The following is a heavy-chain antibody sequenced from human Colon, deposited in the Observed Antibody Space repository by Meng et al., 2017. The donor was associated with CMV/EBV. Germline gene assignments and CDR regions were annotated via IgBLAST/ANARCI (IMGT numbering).Heavy chain of an antibody. CDR2: ISGTGVT. CDR3: GKETSSRPSWGGGYYYQGMDV. J-gene: IGHJ6*02. V-gene: IGHV3-23*01. Sequence: GGSLRLSCAASGFTFRTYAMSWVRQAPGQGLEWVSAISGTGVTFYGDSVKGRFTISRDNSNNTVFLQMSSLKAEDTALYYCGKETSSRPSWGGGYYYQGMDVWGQGTTVTVSS. D-gene: IGHD6-13*01. CDR1: GFTFRTYA.